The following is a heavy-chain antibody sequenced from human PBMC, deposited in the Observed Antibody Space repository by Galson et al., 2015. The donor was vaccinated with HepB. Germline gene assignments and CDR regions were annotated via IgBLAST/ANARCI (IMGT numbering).Heavy chain of an antibody. V-gene: IGHV3-30-3*01. J-gene: IGHJ4*02. CDR1: GFTFGSYA. CDR2: ISYDGSNK. Sequence: SLRLSCAASGFTFGSYAMHWVRQAPGKGLEWVAVISYDGSNKYYADSVKGRFTISRDNSKNTLYLQMNSLRAEDTAVYYCARGPDGYNSYFDYRGQGTLVTVSS. CDR3: ARGPDGYNSYFDY. D-gene: IGHD5-24*01.